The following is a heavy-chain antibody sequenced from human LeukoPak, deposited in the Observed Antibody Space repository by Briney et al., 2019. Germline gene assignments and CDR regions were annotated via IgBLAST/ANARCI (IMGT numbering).Heavy chain of an antibody. D-gene: IGHD2-15*01. CDR2: IRYDEKN. V-gene: IGHV3-30*02. CDR3: AKERYCSGGNCYPDDN. CDR1: GFTFSSYA. J-gene: IGHJ4*02. Sequence: PGGSLRLSCAASGFTFSSYAMHWVRQAPGKGLDWVAFIRYDEKNYYADSVKGRFTISRDNSKNTLYLQMSSLRVEDTAIYYCAKERYCSGGNCYPDDNWGQGTLVTVSS.